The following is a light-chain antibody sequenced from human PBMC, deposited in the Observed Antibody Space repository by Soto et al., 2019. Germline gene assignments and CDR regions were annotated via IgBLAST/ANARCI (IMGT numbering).Light chain of an antibody. CDR2: GAS. CDR1: QSVSSSY. Sequence: EIVLTQSPGTLSLSPGERATLSCRASQSVSSSYLACYQQKPGQAPRLLIYGASSRATGIPDRFSGSGSGTDFTLTSSRLESEDLAMYYCQQYDSSPLTFGGGNKVEIK. CDR3: QQYDSSPLT. J-gene: IGKJ4*01. V-gene: IGKV3-20*01.